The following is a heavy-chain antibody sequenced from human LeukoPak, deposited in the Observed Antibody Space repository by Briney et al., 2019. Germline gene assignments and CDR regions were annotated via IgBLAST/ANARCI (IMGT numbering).Heavy chain of an antibody. D-gene: IGHD2-2*01. CDR2: ISGSDGGA. J-gene: IGHJ5*02. V-gene: IGHV3-23*01. CDR3: AKNVALGYCSSTSCPIDR. CDR1: GFTFSDYA. Sequence: GGSLRLSCAASGFTFSDYAMNWVRQAPGKGLEWVSAISGSDGGAHYSDSVKGRFTISRDNSKNTLFLQMSSLRAEDTAIYYCAKNVALGYCSSTSCPIDRWGQGTLVTVSS.